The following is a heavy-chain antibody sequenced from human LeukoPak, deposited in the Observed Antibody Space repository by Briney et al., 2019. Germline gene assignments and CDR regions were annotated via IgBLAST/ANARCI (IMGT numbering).Heavy chain of an antibody. CDR3: ASRSGSSWYGGFDY. V-gene: IGHV4-4*07. D-gene: IGHD6-13*01. J-gene: IGHJ4*02. CDR2: IYTSGST. CDR1: GGSISSYY. Sequence: SETLSLTCTVSGGSISSYYWSWIRQPAGKGLEWIGRIYTSGSTNYNPSLKSRVTMSVDTSKNQFSLMLSSVTAADTAVYYCASRSGSSWYGGFDYWGQGTLVTVSS.